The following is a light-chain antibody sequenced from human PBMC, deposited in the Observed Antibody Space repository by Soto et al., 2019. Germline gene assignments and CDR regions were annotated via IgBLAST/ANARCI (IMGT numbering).Light chain of an antibody. CDR2: DVS. CDR1: SSDVGGYNY. J-gene: IGLJ1*01. CDR3: SSYTSSSSYV. Sequence: QSVLTQPASVSGSPVQSITISCTGTSSDVGGYNYVSWYQQHPGKAPKLMIYDVSNRPSGVSNRFSGSKSGNTASLTISGLQAEDEADYYSSSYTSSSSYVFGTGTKVTV. V-gene: IGLV2-14*01.